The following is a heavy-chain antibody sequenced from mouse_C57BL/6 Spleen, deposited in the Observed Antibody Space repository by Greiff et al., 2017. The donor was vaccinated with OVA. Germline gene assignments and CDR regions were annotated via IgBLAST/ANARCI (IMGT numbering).Heavy chain of an antibody. J-gene: IGHJ4*01. D-gene: IGHD1-1*01. Sequence: VMLVESGPGLVQPSQSLSITCTVSGFSLTSYGVHWVRQPPGKGLEWLGVIWSGGSTDYNAAFISRLSISKDNSKSQVFFKMNSLQADDTAIYYCAKSGSSSGYAMDYWGQGTSVTVSS. CDR3: AKSGSSSGYAMDY. V-gene: IGHV2-4*01. CDR2: IWSGGST. CDR1: GFSLTSYG.